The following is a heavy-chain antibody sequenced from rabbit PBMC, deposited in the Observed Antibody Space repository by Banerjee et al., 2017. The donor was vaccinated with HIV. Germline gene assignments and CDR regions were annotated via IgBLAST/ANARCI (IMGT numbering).Heavy chain of an antibody. CDR3: ARVNAGSSGYPYYFNL. J-gene: IGHJ4*01. CDR2: IYADGSGYT. V-gene: IGHV1S40*01. D-gene: IGHD1-1*01. Sequence: QSLEESGGDLVKPGASLTLTCTASGFSFSSRNYMCWVRQAPGKGLEWIACIYADGSGYTYYASWAKGRFTISKTSSTTVTLQMTSLTAADTATYFCARVNAGSSGYPYYFNLWGPGTLVTVS. CDR1: GFSFSSRNY.